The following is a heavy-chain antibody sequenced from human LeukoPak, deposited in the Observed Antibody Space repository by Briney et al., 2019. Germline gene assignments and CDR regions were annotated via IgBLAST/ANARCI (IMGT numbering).Heavy chain of an antibody. Sequence: PGGSLRLSCAASGFTFSSYAMSWVRQAPGKGLEWVSAISGSGGSTYYADSVKGRFTISRDNSKNTLYLQMNSLRAEDTAVYYCAKGESRLWFGELLYNSHFDYCGQGTLVTVSS. CDR3: AKGESRLWFGELLYNSHFDY. J-gene: IGHJ4*02. V-gene: IGHV3-23*01. D-gene: IGHD3-10*01. CDR2: ISGSGGST. CDR1: GFTFSSYA.